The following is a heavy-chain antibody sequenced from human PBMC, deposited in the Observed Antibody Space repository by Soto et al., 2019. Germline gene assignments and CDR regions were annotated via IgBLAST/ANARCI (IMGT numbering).Heavy chain of an antibody. V-gene: IGHV3-21*06. CDR2: ISSTTNYI. CDR3: ARESEDLTSNFDY. Sequence: GGSLRLSCAASGFTFTRYSMNWVRQAPGKGLEWVSSISSTTNYIYYGDSMKGRFTISRDNAKSSLYLEMNSLRAEDTAVYYCARESEDLTSNFDYWGQEPWSPSPQ. J-gene: IGHJ4*01. CDR1: GFTFTRYS.